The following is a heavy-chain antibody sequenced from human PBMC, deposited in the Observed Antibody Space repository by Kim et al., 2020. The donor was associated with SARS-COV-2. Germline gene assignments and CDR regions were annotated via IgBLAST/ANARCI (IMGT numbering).Heavy chain of an antibody. D-gene: IGHD5-12*01. CDR1: GFTFSNSW. Sequence: GGSLRLSCAASGFTFSNSWMGSVRQAPGKGLEWVANIKRDGSEIFYVDSVKGRFTISRDNAKNSVYLQMDSLRPEDTAVYYCARDAAGYTPFDYWGQGTLVTVSS. CDR3: ARDAAGYTPFDY. J-gene: IGHJ4*02. V-gene: IGHV3-7*03. CDR2: IKRDGSEI.